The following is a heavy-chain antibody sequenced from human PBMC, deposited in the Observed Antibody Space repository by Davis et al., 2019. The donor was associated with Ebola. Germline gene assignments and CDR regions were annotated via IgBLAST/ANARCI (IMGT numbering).Heavy chain of an antibody. CDR3: ARYAGGSGQELFDP. Sequence: AASVKVSCKASGGTFSSYAISWVRQAPGQGLEWRGGIIPIFGTAKYAQKFQGRITITADKSTNTAHMELSSLRSEDTAVYYCARYAGGSGQELFDPWGQGTLVTVSS. D-gene: IGHD2-2*01. V-gene: IGHV1-69*06. CDR1: GGTFSSYA. CDR2: IIPIFGTA. J-gene: IGHJ5*02.